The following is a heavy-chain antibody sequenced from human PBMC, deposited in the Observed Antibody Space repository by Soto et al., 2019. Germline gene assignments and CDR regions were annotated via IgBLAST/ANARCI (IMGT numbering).Heavy chain of an antibody. J-gene: IGHJ6*02. CDR3: ARHPIVGATIYYGMDV. D-gene: IGHD1-26*01. Sequence: PGESLKISCKGSGYSFTSYWISWVRQMPGKGLEWMGRIDPSDSYTNYSPSFQGHVTISADKSISTAYLQWSSLKASDTAMYYCARHPIVGATIYYGMDVWGQGTTVTVSS. CDR1: GYSFTSYW. V-gene: IGHV5-10-1*01. CDR2: IDPSDSYT.